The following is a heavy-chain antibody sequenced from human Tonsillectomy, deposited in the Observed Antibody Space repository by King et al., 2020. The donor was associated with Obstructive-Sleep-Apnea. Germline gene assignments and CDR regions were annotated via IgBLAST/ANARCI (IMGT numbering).Heavy chain of an antibody. V-gene: IGHV3-53*04. D-gene: IGHD3-22*01. CDR3: ARESYYDSSGYYSDY. CDR1: GVTVSSNY. Sequence: VQLVESVGGLVQPGGSLRLSCAASGVTVSSNYMSCVRQAPGTGLEWVSVIYSCGIAYYADSVKGRFTISRHNSKNPLYLQMNSLRAEDTAVYYCARESYYDSSGYYSDYWGQGTLVTVSS. J-gene: IGHJ4*02. CDR2: IYSCGIA.